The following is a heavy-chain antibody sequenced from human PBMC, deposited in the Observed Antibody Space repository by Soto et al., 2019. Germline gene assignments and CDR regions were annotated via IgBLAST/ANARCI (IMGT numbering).Heavy chain of an antibody. Sequence: EVQLLESGGGLVQPGGSLRLSGAAPEFTFITYAMGWVRQAPGKGLGWVSAISYGGVTKYYADSVKGRFTISRDNSKNTLYLQMNSLRAEDTAVYYCAKNPGYYYDSTGYHFDYWGQGTLVTVSS. CDR2: ISYGGVTK. J-gene: IGHJ4*02. V-gene: IGHV3-23*01. CDR3: AKNPGYYYDSTGYHFDY. D-gene: IGHD3-22*01. CDR1: EFTFITYA.